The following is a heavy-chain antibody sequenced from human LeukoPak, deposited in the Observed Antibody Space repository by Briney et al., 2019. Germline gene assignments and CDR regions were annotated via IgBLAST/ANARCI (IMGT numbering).Heavy chain of an antibody. CDR1: GYTFTSYY. Sequence: ASVKVSCKASGYTFTSYYMHWVRQAPGQGLEWMGIINPSGGSTSYAQKFQGRVTMTRDMSTSTVYMELSSLRSEDTAVYYCAREGIAAAGTDYWGQGTLVTVSS. D-gene: IGHD6-13*01. CDR2: INPSGGST. J-gene: IGHJ4*02. V-gene: IGHV1-46*01. CDR3: AREGIAAAGTDY.